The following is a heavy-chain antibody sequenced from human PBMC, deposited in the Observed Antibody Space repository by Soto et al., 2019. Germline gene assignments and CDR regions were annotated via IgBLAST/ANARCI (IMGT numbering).Heavy chain of an antibody. CDR1: EFTFSSYA. CDR2: ISFDGKNE. J-gene: IGHJ6*02. D-gene: IGHD2-15*01. Sequence: PGGSLRLSCAASEFTFSSYAMHWVRQAPGRGLEWVALISFDGKNEYYADSVKGRFTIARDNSRNMVYLEMNGLRPDDTATYFCPRPIPRWRYQYGMDVWGHGTTVTVSS. V-gene: IGHV3-30*04. CDR3: PRPIPRWRYQYGMDV.